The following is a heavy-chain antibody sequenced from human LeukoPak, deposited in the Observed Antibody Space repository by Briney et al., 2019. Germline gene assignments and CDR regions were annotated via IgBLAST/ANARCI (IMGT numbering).Heavy chain of an antibody. J-gene: IGHJ3*02. Sequence: PGGSLRLSCAASGFTFSDYYMSWIRQAPGKGLERVSYISSSGSTIYYADSVKGRFTISRDNAKNSLYLQMNSLRAEDTAVYYCARDSYDSFAFDIWGQGTMVTVSS. CDR3: ARDSYDSFAFDI. CDR1: GFTFSDYY. CDR2: ISSSGSTI. V-gene: IGHV3-11*04. D-gene: IGHD3-22*01.